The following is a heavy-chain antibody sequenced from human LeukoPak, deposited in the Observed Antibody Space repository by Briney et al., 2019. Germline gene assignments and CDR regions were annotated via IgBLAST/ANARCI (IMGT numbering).Heavy chain of an antibody. J-gene: IGHJ5*02. CDR2: ITGGGGRT. Sequence: GGSLRLSCAASGFTFDDYAMHWVRHVPGKGLEWISLITGGGGRTYYGNSMKGRFTISRDNSKNSLYLQMNSVRAEDTALYYCARDRARSYGYGNCFDPWGQGTLVTVSS. V-gene: IGHV3-43*02. D-gene: IGHD5-18*01. CDR3: ARDRARSYGYGNCFDP. CDR1: GFTFDDYA.